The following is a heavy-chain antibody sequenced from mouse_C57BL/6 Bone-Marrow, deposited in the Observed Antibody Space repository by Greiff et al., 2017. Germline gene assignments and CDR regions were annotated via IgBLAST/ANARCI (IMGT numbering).Heavy chain of an antibody. D-gene: IGHD1-1*01. J-gene: IGHJ4*01. CDR1: GFTFSDYG. CDR2: ISSGSSTI. Sequence: DVQLQESGGGLVKPGGSLKLSCAASGFTFSDYGMHWVRPAPEKGLAWVAYISSGSSTIYYADTVQGRFTISRDNAKNTLFLQMTSLRSEDTAMYYCARGGTVVATGAMDYWGQGTSVTVSS. CDR3: ARGGTVVATGAMDY. V-gene: IGHV5-17*01.